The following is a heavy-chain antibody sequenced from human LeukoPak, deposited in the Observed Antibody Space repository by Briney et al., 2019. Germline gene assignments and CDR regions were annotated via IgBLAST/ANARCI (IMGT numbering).Heavy chain of an antibody. CDR3: ARGPGGGYNLPLSSFDY. V-gene: IGHV4-30-2*01. CDR1: GGSISSGGYS. CDR2: IDHSGST. J-gene: IGHJ4*02. Sequence: SETLSLTCAVSGGSISSGGYSWSWIRQPPGRGLEWIGYIDHSGSTYYNPSLKSRVTVSVDRSKNQFSLKLSSVTAADPAVYYCARGPGGGYNLPLSSFDYSGQGTLVTASS. D-gene: IGHD5-24*01.